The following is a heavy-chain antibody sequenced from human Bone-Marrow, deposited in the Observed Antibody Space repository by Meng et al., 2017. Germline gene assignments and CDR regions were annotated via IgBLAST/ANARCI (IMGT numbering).Heavy chain of an antibody. V-gene: IGHV4-31*01. CDR3: ARDIRQGGNIWFDP. D-gene: IGHD3-16*01. CDR1: GGSISSGGYY. CDR2: IYYSGTT. Sequence: QVAIQWWCPGLVKPSQPLALTCTVSGGSISSGGYYWSWIRQHPGKGLEWIGYIYYSGTTYYNPSLSSLVTISVDTSKNQFSLNLSSVTAADTAVYYCARDIRQGGNIWFDPWGQGTLVTVSS. J-gene: IGHJ5*02.